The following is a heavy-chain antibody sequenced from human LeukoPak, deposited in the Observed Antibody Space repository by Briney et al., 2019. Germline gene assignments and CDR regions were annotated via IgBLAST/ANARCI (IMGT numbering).Heavy chain of an antibody. D-gene: IGHD3/OR15-3a*01. CDR1: GYFISSGYY. Sequence: PSETLSLTCAVSGYFISSGYYWGWIRQPPEKGLEWIGSIYHSGSTYYNPSLKSRVTISMDTSKNQFALKLGSVTAADTAVYYCARIGPTLTLQHWGQGTLVTVSS. V-gene: IGHV4-38-2*01. CDR3: ARIGPTLTLQH. J-gene: IGHJ1*01. CDR2: IYHSGST.